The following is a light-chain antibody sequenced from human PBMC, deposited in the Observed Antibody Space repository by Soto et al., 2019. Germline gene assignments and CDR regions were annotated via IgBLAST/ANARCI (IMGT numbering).Light chain of an antibody. J-gene: IGLJ1*01. V-gene: IGLV2-23*01. CDR1: TNDAGGYCL. CDR3: CSYAGRSTYV. Sequence: YVLTPPASVSRSPGQSITISCTGVTNDAGGYCLVSWYQQQPGQGQNLIIYEDSTRPSGVCSRFCGSACEYGPYLTISVLQAADEAYDFCCSYAGRSTYVFAGGTKVTV. CDR2: EDS.